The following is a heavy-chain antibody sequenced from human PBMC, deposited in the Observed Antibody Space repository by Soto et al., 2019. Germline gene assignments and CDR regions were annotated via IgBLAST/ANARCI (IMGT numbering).Heavy chain of an antibody. J-gene: IGHJ4*02. CDR3: ARDHLNF. CDR1: GFTFSSEN. CDR2: ISSSSSTI. V-gene: IGHV3-48*02. Sequence: VQLVESGGGLVQPGGSLRLSCAVSGFTFSSENMNWVRQAPGKGLEWVSYISSSSSTIYYADSVKGRFTISRDNAKNSLYLQMNSLRDEDTAVYYCARDHLNFWGQGTLVTVSS.